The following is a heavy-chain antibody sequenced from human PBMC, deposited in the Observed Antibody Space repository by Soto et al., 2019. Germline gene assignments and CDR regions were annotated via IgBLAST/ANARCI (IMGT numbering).Heavy chain of an antibody. J-gene: IGHJ6*02. D-gene: IGHD3-10*01. CDR2: ISSSSSPI. V-gene: IGHV3-21*01. Sequence: EVQLVESGGGLVKPGGSLRLSCAASGFSFSSYSMNWVRQAPGKGLEWVSSISSSSSPIYYADSPKGRFTISRDNAKNSLYLQMNNLRVEDTAVYYCARSYGSAKTDVWGQGTTVTVSS. CDR3: ARSYGSAKTDV. CDR1: GFSFSSYS.